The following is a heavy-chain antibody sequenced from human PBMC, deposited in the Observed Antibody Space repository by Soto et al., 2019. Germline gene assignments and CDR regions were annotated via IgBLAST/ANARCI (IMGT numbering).Heavy chain of an antibody. CDR1: GGTFSSYA. V-gene: IGHV1-69*06. Sequence: QVQLVQSGAEVKKPGSSVKVSCKASGGTFSSYAISWVRQAPGQGLEWMGGIIPIFGTANYAQKFQGRVTITADKTTSTANRERSSMKAGDTAVYYCAGSRAGTTGGGGGKGDYWGQGTLVTVSS. D-gene: IGHD1-1*01. J-gene: IGHJ4*02. CDR3: AGSRAGTTGGGGGKGDY. CDR2: IIPIFGTA.